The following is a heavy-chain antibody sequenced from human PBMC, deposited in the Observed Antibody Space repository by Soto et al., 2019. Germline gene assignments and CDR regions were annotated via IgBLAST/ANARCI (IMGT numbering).Heavy chain of an antibody. Sequence: QVQLVQSGAEVKKPGASVKVSCKASGYTFTRYDINWVRQATGQGLEWMGWMNPNSGNTGYAQKFQGRVTMTRNTSISTAYMELSSLRSEDTAVYYCARAGEWQWLVQGWFDPWGQGTLVTVSS. CDR1: GYTFTRYD. V-gene: IGHV1-8*01. CDR3: ARAGEWQWLVQGWFDP. J-gene: IGHJ5*02. D-gene: IGHD6-19*01. CDR2: MNPNSGNT.